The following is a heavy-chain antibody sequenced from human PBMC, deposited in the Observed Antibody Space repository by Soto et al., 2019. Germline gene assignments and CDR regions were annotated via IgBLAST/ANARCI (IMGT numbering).Heavy chain of an antibody. CDR1: GFTFSSYD. J-gene: IGHJ6*02. Sequence: EVQLVESGGGLVQPGGSLRLSCAASGFTFSSYDMQWVRQATGKGLEWVSAIGTAGDTYYLGSVKGRFTISRENAKNSLYLQMNSLRAGDTAVYYCARSPPGGYHYYYGLDVWGQGTTVIVSS. CDR2: IGTAGDT. D-gene: IGHD3-22*01. V-gene: IGHV3-13*04. CDR3: ARSPPGGYHYYYGLDV.